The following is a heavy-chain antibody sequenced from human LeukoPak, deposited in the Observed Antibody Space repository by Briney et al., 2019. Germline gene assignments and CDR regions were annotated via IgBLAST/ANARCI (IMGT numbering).Heavy chain of an antibody. V-gene: IGHV3-48*04. CDR3: ARDPLELPDY. CDR2: ISSSSSTI. J-gene: IGHJ4*02. CDR1: GFTFSSYS. Sequence: GGSLRLSCAASGFTFSSYSMNWVRQAPGKGLEWVSYISSSSSTIYYADSVKGRFTISRDNAKNSLYLQMNSLRAEDTAVYYCARDPLELPDYWGQGTLVTVSS. D-gene: IGHD1-7*01.